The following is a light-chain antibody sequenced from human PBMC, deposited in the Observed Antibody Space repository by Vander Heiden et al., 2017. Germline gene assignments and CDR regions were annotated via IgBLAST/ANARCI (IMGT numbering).Light chain of an antibody. Sequence: TVVTQEPSFSVSPGGTVTLTCGLSSGSVSTSYYPSWYQETPGQAPRTLIYSTNTRSSGVPDRFSGSILGNKAALTITGAQADDESDYYCVLYMGSGIWRVFGGGTKLTVL. CDR3: VLYMGSGIWRV. V-gene: IGLV8-61*01. CDR2: STN. CDR1: SGSVSTSYY. J-gene: IGLJ3*02.